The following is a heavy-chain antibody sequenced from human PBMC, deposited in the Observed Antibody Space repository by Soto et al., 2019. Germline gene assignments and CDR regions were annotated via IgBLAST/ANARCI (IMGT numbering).Heavy chain of an antibody. Sequence: ASVKVSCKASGYTFTSYYMHWVRQAPGQGLEWMGIINPSGGSTSYAQKFQGRVTMTRDTSTSTVYMELSSLRSEDTAVYYCVAVAGSDDFDYRGQGTLLTVSS. CDR2: INPSGGST. J-gene: IGHJ4*02. CDR3: VAVAGSDDFDY. CDR1: GYTFTSYY. D-gene: IGHD6-19*01. V-gene: IGHV1-46*01.